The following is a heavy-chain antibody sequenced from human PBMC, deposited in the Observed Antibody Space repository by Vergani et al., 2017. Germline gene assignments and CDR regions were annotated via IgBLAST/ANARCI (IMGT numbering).Heavy chain of an antibody. V-gene: IGHV5-51*01. CDR1: GYSFTSYW. CDR3: ARPRSWGLVVVAATPWYYYYGMYG. CDR2: IYPGDSDT. D-gene: IGHD2-15*01. J-gene: IGHJ6*04. Sequence: EVQLVQSGAEVKKPGESLKISCKGSGYSFTSYWIGWVRQMPGKGLEWMGIIYPGDSDTRYSPSFQGQVTISADKSISTAYLQWSSLKASGTAMYYCARPRSWGLVVVAATPWYYYYGMYGCSEGSTVSVYS.